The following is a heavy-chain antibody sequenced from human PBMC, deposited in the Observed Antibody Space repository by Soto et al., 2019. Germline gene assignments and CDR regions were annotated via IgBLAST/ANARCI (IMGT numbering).Heavy chain of an antibody. V-gene: IGHV4-39*01. J-gene: IGHJ4*02. CDR2: IYYSGST. Sequence: SETLSLTCTVSGGSISSSSYYWGWIRQPPGKGLEWIGSIYYSGSTYYNPSLKSRVTISVDTSKNQFSLKLSSVTAADTAVYYCARRDYGDYIFDYYGQATLVTVSS. D-gene: IGHD4-17*01. CDR3: ARRDYGDYIFDY. CDR1: GGSISSSSYY.